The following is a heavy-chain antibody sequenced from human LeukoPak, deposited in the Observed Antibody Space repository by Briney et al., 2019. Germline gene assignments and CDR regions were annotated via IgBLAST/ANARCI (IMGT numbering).Heavy chain of an antibody. D-gene: IGHD3-10*01. CDR1: GYTFTNYA. V-gene: IGHV1-3*01. J-gene: IGHJ4*02. Sequence: ASVKVSCKASGYTFTNYAMHWVRQAPGQRLERMGWINAGNGNTKYSQKFQGRVTITRDTSASTAYMKLSSLRSEDTAVYYCARDRGVTMVRGVIDSFDYWGQGTLVTVSS. CDR2: INAGNGNT. CDR3: ARDRGVTMVRGVIDSFDY.